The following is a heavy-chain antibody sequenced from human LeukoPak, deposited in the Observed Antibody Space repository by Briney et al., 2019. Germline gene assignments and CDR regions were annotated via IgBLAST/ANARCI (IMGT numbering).Heavy chain of an antibody. J-gene: IGHJ3*02. CDR2: IYYSGST. D-gene: IGHD5-18*01. CDR3: AEYSYGFFVAFGI. Sequence: PSETLSLTCTVSGGSISSGGYSWGWIRQPPGKGLEWIGSIYYSGSTYYNPSLKSRVTISVDTSKNQFSLKLSSVTAADTAVYYCAEYSYGFFVAFGIWGQGTMVTVSS. CDR1: GGSISSGGYS. V-gene: IGHV4-39*01.